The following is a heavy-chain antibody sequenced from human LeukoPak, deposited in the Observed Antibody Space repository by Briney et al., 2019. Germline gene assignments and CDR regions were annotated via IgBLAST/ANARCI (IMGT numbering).Heavy chain of an antibody. V-gene: IGHV3-30*18. CDR1: GFTFSSYG. CDR3: AKVPNSNDGDY. J-gene: IGHJ4*02. D-gene: IGHD4-11*01. CDR2: ISYDGSNK. Sequence: PGGSLRLSCAASGFTFSSYGMHWVRQAPGKGLEWVAVISYDGSNKYYADSVKGRFTISRDNSKNTLYLQMNSLRAEDTAVYYCAKVPNSNDGDYWGQGTLVTVSS.